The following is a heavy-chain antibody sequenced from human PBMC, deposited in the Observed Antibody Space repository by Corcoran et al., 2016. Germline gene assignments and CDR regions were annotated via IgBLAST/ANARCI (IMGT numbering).Heavy chain of an antibody. CDR1: GFTFSSYA. J-gene: IGHJ4*02. V-gene: IGHV3-30*18. D-gene: IGHD2-21*01. CDR3: AKDGGMGLWQVRLDY. CDR2: ISYYGSLY. Sequence: QVQLVESGGGVVQPGGSLSLSCAASGFTFSSYAMHWVRQTPGKGLEWVAIISYYGSLYYYADSVRGRFTISRDNSNNTLYLQMNSLRAEDTAVYDCAKDGGMGLWQVRLDYWGQGNLVTISS.